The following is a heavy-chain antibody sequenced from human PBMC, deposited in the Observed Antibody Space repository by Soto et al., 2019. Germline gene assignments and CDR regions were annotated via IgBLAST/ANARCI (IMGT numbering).Heavy chain of an antibody. CDR2: IYPSDSDT. CDR1: GYNFAGYW. D-gene: IGHD3-3*01. J-gene: IGHJ4*02. CDR3: ARGGVSTRTFDY. Sequence: RGESLKISCKGSGYNFAGYWIAWVRQMPGKGLELMGIIYPSDSDTRYRPSFQGQVTISADKSISSAYLQWSSLRASDTAMYYCARGGVSTRTFDYWGQGTPGTVSS. V-gene: IGHV5-51*01.